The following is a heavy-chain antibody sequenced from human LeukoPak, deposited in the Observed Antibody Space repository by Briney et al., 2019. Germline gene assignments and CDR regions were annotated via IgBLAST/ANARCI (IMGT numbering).Heavy chain of an antibody. CDR1: GFTFSTYA. CDR3: ARDYKYAFDN. V-gene: IGHV3-21*01. CDR2: ITGDSAYI. D-gene: IGHD5-24*01. Sequence: GGSLRLSCAASGFTFSTYAMNWVRQAPGEGLKWVSCITGDSAYIYYADSVKGRFTISRDNAKNSLYLQMNSLRAEDTAVYYCARDYKYAFDNWGQGTLVTVSS. J-gene: IGHJ4*02.